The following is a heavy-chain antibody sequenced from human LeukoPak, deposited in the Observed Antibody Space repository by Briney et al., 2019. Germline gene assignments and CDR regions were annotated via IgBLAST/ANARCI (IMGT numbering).Heavy chain of an antibody. V-gene: IGHV4-39*01. CDR2: IDYSGST. CDR1: GGSISSSNYY. CDR3: ARQDHGDFGRANWFDP. D-gene: IGHD3-3*01. J-gene: IGHJ5*02. Sequence: PSETLSLTCTVSGGSISSSNYYGGWIRQPPGKDLEWIGSIDYSGSTYYKTSLKSRLTVSVDTSKNQFSLKLSSVTAADTAVYYCARQDHGDFGRANWFDPWGQGTLVTVSS.